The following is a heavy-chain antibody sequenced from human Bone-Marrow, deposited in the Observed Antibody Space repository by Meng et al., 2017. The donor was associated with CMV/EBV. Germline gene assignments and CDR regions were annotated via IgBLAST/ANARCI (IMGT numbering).Heavy chain of an antibody. V-gene: IGHV3-13*01. Sequence: GGSLRLSCAASGFTFSTSDLHWVRQPTGEGLEWVSTIGTSGDTYFPVSVRGRFTISTKNAKIFLCLQMNSLRAEDTAVYYCAKDRAPGIKYYFDDWGQGTLVTVSS. J-gene: IGHJ4*02. CDR2: IGTSGDT. CDR1: GFTFSTSD. CDR3: AKDRAPGIKYYFDD. D-gene: IGHD3-10*01.